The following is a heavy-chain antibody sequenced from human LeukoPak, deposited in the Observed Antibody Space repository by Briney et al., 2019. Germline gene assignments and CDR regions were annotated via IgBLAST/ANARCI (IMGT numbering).Heavy chain of an antibody. CDR3: ARDYYSGSYYGEY. J-gene: IGHJ4*02. CDR1: GYTFTNYG. D-gene: IGHD1-26*01. V-gene: IGHV1-18*01. Sequence: ASVKVSCKASGYTFTNYGITWVRQAPGQGLEWMGWISAYNGNTNYAQRLQGRVTMTTDTSTSTAYMELRSLRSDDTAVYYCARDYYSGSYYGEYRGQGTLVTVSS. CDR2: ISAYNGNT.